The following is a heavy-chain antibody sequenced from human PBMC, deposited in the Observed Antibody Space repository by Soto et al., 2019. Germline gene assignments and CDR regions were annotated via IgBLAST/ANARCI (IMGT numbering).Heavy chain of an antibody. Sequence: SETLSLTCTVSGGSISSGDYYWSWIRQPPGKGLEWIGYIYYSGSTYHNPSLKSRVTISVDTSKNQFSLKLSSVTAADTAVYYCARVVPGILIDYWGQGTLVTVSS. V-gene: IGHV4-30-4*01. J-gene: IGHJ4*02. CDR1: GGSISSGDYY. CDR2: IYYSGST. D-gene: IGHD2-8*01. CDR3: ARVVPGILIDY.